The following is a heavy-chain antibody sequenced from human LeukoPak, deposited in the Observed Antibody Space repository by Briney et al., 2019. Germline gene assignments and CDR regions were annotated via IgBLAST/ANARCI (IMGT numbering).Heavy chain of an antibody. Sequence: GASVKVSCKASGFTFTSSAVQWVRQARGQRLEWIGWIVVGSGNTNYAQKFQERVTITRDMSTSTAYMELSSLRSEDTAVYYCAADPSGASGWFGDYWGQGTLVTVSS. J-gene: IGHJ4*02. CDR1: GFTFTSSA. V-gene: IGHV1-58*01. D-gene: IGHD3-10*01. CDR3: AADPSGASGWFGDY. CDR2: IVVGSGNT.